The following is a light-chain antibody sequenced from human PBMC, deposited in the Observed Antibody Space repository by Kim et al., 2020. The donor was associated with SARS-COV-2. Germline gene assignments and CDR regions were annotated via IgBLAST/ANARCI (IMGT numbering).Light chain of an antibody. J-gene: IGLJ3*02. CDR2: TNN. Sequence: GQRDTSSCSGSSSNIGNNAVNWYQQLPGSAPKLLINTNNPGPSGVPDRFSGSKSGTSASLAISWLQSEDEADYYCASWDVSLNGWVFGGGTQLTVL. CDR1: SSNIGNNA. V-gene: IGLV1-44*01. CDR3: ASWDVSLNGWV.